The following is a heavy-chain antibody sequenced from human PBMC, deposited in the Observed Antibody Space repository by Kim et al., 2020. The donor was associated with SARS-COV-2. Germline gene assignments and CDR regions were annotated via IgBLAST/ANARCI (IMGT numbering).Heavy chain of an antibody. CDR3: ARHGRPLGLDP. D-gene: IGHD3-16*01. Sequence: SETLSLTCTVSGDSISSTGHFWAWIRQPPGQGLVWIATINYSERTDSNPSLKSRVTIFVDTSKNQFSLKLSSVTAADMAVYYCARHGRPLGLDPWGQGTLVTVSS. CDR2: INYSERT. J-gene: IGHJ5*02. CDR1: GDSISSTGHF. V-gene: IGHV4-39*01.